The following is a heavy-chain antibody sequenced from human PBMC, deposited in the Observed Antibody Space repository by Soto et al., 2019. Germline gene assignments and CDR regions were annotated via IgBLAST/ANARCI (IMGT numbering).Heavy chain of an antibody. CDR2: IIPIFGTA. CDR1: GYTFTSYD. CDR3: AGGMVRGVPDDDAFDI. V-gene: IGHV1-69*13. J-gene: IGHJ3*02. D-gene: IGHD3-10*01. Sequence: SVKVSCKASGYTFTSYDISWVRQAPGQGLEWMGGIIPIFGTANYAQKFQGRVTITADESTSTAYMELSGLRSEDTAVYYCAGGMVRGVPDDDAFDIWGQGTMVTVSS.